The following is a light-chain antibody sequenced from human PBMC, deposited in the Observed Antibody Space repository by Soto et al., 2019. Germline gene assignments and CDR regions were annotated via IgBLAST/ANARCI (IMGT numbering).Light chain of an antibody. CDR2: GAY. Sequence: ELVLTQSPGTLSLSPGERATLSCRASQSVSSRYLAWYQQKTGQAPRRLIYGAYSRATGMPDRFSGSGSGTDFTLTISRLEPEDFAVYYCQQYGSSPPRLTFVGGTKVEIK. CDR3: QQYGSSPPRLT. V-gene: IGKV3-20*01. CDR1: QSVSSRY. J-gene: IGKJ4*01.